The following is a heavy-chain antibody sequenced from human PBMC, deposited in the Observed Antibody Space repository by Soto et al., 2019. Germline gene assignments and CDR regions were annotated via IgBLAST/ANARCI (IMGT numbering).Heavy chain of an antibody. Sequence: ESLKISCKGSGYSFTSYWIAWVRQVPGKGLELMGVIYPGDSDIRYSPSFQGQVTISADKSISTAYLQWSSLKASDSAMYFCARHYYYDSSYYYPTKTQLPLDYWGQGTLVTVSS. CDR1: GYSFTSYW. D-gene: IGHD3-22*01. J-gene: IGHJ4*02. V-gene: IGHV5-51*01. CDR3: ARHYYYDSSYYYPTKTQLPLDY. CDR2: IYPGDSDI.